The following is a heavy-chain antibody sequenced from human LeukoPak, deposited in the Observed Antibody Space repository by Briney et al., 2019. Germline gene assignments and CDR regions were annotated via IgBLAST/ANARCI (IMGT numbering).Heavy chain of an antibody. V-gene: IGHV3-33*01. Sequence: GGAPRLSCAASGFPFSNYGMQRVRQAPGKGLGGVAVIWYDGSNKYYADSVKGRFTISRDNSKDTVYLQMNSLRAEDTAVYYCARDLGESYFDYWGQGTLVTVSS. J-gene: IGHJ4*02. CDR1: GFPFSNYG. CDR2: IWYDGSNK. CDR3: ARDLGESYFDY.